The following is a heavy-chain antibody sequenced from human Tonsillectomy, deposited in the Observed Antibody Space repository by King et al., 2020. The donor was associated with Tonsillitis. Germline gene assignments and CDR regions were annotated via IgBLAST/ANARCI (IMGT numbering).Heavy chain of an antibody. CDR2: IYSADST. Sequence: DVQLVESGGGLVQPGESLRLSCAASGFTVSTNYMSWVRQAPGKGLDWVSVIYSADSTYYADSVKXRFTISRDNSKNTLYLQMNSLRAEDTAVYYCARSPTGRFFDYWGQXTLVTASS. J-gene: IGHJ4*02. CDR3: ARSPTGRFFDY. V-gene: IGHV3-66*01. D-gene: IGHD1-14*01. CDR1: GFTVSTNY.